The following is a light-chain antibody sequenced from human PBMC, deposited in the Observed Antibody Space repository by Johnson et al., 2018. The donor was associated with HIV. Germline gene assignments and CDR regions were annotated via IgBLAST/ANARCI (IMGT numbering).Light chain of an antibody. Sequence: QLVLTQPPSVSAAPGQKVTIACSGSSSNIGNNYVSWYQQLPGTAPKLLIYANNRRPSGIPDRFSGSKSGTSATLGITGLQTGDEADYYCGTWDSSLSAPDVFGNGTKVTVL. CDR2: ANN. CDR1: SSNIGNNY. J-gene: IGLJ1*01. V-gene: IGLV1-51*02. CDR3: GTWDSSLSAPDV.